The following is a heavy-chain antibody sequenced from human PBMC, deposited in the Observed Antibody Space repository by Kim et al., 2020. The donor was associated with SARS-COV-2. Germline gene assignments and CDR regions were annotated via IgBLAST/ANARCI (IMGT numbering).Heavy chain of an antibody. D-gene: IGHD3-22*01. Sequence: SYLSCIRQAPVKALACVSYIIISRRSLSYAASVKCRFTISMDNANNSLFLQMNSLRAEDSVVYYCASERRLVVVIHHKLYYYYYMDVLGNGTTVTVSS. CDR2: IIISRRSL. CDR3: ASERRLVVVIHHKLYYYYYMDV. CDR1: SY. V-gene: IGHV3-11*01. J-gene: IGHJ6*03.